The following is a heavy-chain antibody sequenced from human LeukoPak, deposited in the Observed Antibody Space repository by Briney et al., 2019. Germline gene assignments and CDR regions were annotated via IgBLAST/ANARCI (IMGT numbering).Heavy chain of an antibody. D-gene: IGHD1/OR15-1a*01. CDR3: TTLDEQGYYYYYGMDV. Sequence: PGGSLRLSCAASGFTFSNAWMSWVRQAPGKGLEWVGRIKSKTDGGTTDYAAPVKGRSTISRDDSKNTLYLQMNSLKTEDTAVYYCTTLDEQGYYYYYGMDVWGQGTTVTVSS. V-gene: IGHV3-15*01. CDR2: IKSKTDGGTT. CDR1: GFTFSNAW. J-gene: IGHJ6*02.